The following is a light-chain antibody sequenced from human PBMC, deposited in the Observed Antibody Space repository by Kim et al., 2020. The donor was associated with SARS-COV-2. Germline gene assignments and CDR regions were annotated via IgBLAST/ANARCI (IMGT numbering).Light chain of an antibody. Sequence: GQSVTNSCTGTSSDVGRYNRVSWYQQPPGTAPKLMIYEVSNRPSGVPDRFSGSKSGNTASLTISGLQAEDEADYYCTSYTSSSTVVFGGGTKVTVL. CDR2: EVS. CDR3: TSYTSSSTVV. CDR1: SSDVGRYNR. V-gene: IGLV2-18*02. J-gene: IGLJ2*01.